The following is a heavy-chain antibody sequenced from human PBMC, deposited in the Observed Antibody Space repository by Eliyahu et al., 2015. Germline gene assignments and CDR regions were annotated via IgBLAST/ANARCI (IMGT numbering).Heavy chain of an antibody. Sequence: QVQLQESGPGLVKPSGXLSLXCAXSGGSITSSXWWSXVRQPPGKGLEWIGEISHSGSTNYNSSLMSRATISIDKSRNQFSLKLTSVTAADTAVYYCASFAYWGQGTLVTVSS. CDR2: ISHSGST. CDR3: ASFAY. J-gene: IGHJ4*02. V-gene: IGHV4-4*02. CDR1: GGSITSSXW.